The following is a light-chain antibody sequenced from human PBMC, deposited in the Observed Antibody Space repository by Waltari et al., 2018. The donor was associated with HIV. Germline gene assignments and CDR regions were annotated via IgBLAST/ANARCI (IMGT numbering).Light chain of an antibody. Sequence: SYDLTQPPSVSVAPGQTARITCGGNNIGSKSVHWYQLRPGRAPVLVVYDDRDRPSGIPERFSGSNSGDTATLTVGWAEAGDEADYYCQVWDSNSAFFGSGTKVTVL. CDR1: NIGSKS. CDR3: QVWDSNSAF. CDR2: DDR. J-gene: IGLJ1*01. V-gene: IGLV3-21*02.